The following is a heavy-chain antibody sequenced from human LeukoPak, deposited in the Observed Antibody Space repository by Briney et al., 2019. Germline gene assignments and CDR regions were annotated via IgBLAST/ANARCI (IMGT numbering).Heavy chain of an antibody. D-gene: IGHD2-8*01. J-gene: IGHJ4*02. V-gene: IGHV3-23*01. CDR1: GFTFSSYA. CDR3: AKGKYCTNGVCSHDY. Sequence: GGSLRLSCAASGFTFSSYAMSWVPQAPGKGLEWVSAISGSGGSTYYADSVKGRFTISRDNSKNTLYLQMNSLRAEDTAVYYCAKGKYCTNGVCSHDYWGQGTLVTVSS. CDR2: ISGSGGST.